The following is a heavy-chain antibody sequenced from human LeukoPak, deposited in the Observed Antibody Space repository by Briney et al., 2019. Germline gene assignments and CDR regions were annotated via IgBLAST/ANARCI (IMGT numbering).Heavy chain of an antibody. CDR3: AIALHSDGSGSYPYYYYMDV. J-gene: IGHJ6*03. D-gene: IGHD3-10*01. CDR2: MNPNSGNT. CDR1: GYTFTSYD. Sequence: GASVKFSCKASGYTFTSYDINWVRHATGQGLEWMGCMNPNSGNTGYAQKFQGRVTITADESTSTAYMQLSSLRSEDTAVYYSAIALHSDGSGSYPYYYYMDVWGKGTTVTVSS. V-gene: IGHV1-8*03.